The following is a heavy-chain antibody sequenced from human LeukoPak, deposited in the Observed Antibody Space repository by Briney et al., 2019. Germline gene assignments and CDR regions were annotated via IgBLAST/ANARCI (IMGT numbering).Heavy chain of an antibody. CDR2: INHSGST. Sequence: SETLSLTCAVYGGSFSGYYWSWIRQPPGKGLEWIGEINHSGSTNYNPSLKSRVTISVDTSKNQFSLKLSSVTAADTAVYYCARGHGPRYCSGGSCYPSNWGFDPWGQGALVTVSS. D-gene: IGHD2-15*01. CDR1: GGSFSGYY. CDR3: ARGHGPRYCSGGSCYPSNWGFDP. V-gene: IGHV4-34*01. J-gene: IGHJ5*02.